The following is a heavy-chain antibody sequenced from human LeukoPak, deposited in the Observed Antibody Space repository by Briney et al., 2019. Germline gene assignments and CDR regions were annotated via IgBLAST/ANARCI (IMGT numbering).Heavy chain of an antibody. CDR3: ARGRGPDEINGLDI. J-gene: IGHJ3*02. V-gene: IGHV3-13*01. CDR2: LYIAGDT. D-gene: IGHD2-8*01. Sequence: GGSLRLSCAASGFTLSTYDMHWVRHGTGKGLEWVSALYIAGDTYYPDSVKGRFTISGENAKNSLYLQMNNLRAGDTAVYYCARGRGPDEINGLDIWGQGTMVTVSS. CDR1: GFTLSTYD.